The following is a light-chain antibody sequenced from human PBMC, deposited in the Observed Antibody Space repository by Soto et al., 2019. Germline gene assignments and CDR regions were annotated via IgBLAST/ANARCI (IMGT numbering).Light chain of an antibody. CDR3: QQYNNWPRT. CDR1: QSISSW. V-gene: IGKV3-15*01. CDR2: DAS. J-gene: IGKJ1*01. Sequence: MTQSPSTLSASVGDRVTITCRATQSISSWLAWYQQKPGQAPRLLIYDASTRATSIPARFSGSGSGTEFTLTINSLQSEDFAVYYCQQYNNWPRTFGQGTKVDIK.